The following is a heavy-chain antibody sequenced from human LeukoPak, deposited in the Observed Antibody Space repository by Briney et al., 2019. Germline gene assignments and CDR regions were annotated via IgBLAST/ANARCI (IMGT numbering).Heavy chain of an antibody. V-gene: IGHV3-9*01. Sequence: GGSLRLSCSASGFTFDDYAMHWVRQAPGKGLEWVSGINWNSGSIGYADSVKGRFTISRDNAKNSLYLQMNSLRAEDTAVYYCARDLKVLSKNYYYYYMDVWGKGTTVTVSS. J-gene: IGHJ6*03. CDR1: GFTFDDYA. D-gene: IGHD4/OR15-4a*01. CDR2: INWNSGSI. CDR3: ARDLKVLSKNYYYYYMDV.